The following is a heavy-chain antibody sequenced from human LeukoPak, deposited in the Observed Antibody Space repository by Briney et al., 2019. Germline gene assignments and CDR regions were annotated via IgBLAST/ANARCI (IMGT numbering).Heavy chain of an antibody. D-gene: IGHD3-10*01. CDR3: ARGYRETGNAFDI. J-gene: IGHJ3*02. V-gene: IGHV3-48*03. Sequence: GGSLRLSCAASGFTFSSYEMNWVRQAPGKGLEWVSYISSSGSTIYYADSVKGRFTISRDNAKNSLYLQMNSLRAEDTAVYYCARGYRETGNAFDIWGQGTMVTVSS. CDR2: ISSSGSTI. CDR1: GFTFSSYE.